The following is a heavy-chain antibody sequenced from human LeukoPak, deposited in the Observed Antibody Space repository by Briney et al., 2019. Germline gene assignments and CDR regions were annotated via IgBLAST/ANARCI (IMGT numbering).Heavy chain of an antibody. CDR3: ARGRVGYYHDY. J-gene: IGHJ4*02. CDR1: GFTFSSYW. CDR2: VSSDGSNT. V-gene: IGHV3-74*01. D-gene: IGHD3-22*01. Sequence: GGSLRLSCAASGFTFSSYWMHWVRQAPGKGLVWVSRVSSDGSNTVYADSVKGRFTISRDNAKNTVSLQMNSLGAEDTAVYYCARGRVGYYHDYWGQGTLVTVSS.